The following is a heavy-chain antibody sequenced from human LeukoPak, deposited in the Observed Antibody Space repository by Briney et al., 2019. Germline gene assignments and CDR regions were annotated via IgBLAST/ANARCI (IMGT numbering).Heavy chain of an antibody. CDR3: ARDSFRRSSTGAFDI. J-gene: IGHJ3*02. Sequence: PSETLSLTCTVSAGSISSGPYYWNWLRQPAGKGLEWIGRVSTTGSTNYHPSLKSRLTLSIDTSNNQFSLRLSSVTAADTAVYYCARDSFRRSSTGAFDIWGQGTMVTVSS. CDR1: AGSISSGPYY. D-gene: IGHD2-2*01. V-gene: IGHV4-61*02. CDR2: VSTTGST.